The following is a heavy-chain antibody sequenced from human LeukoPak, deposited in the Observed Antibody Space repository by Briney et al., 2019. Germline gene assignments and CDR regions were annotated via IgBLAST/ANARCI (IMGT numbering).Heavy chain of an antibody. CDR3: ARGFSPLVVVPAALQNYYYYMDV. CDR2: IKHSGST. Sequence: SETLSLTCAVYGGSFSGYYWSWIRQPPGKGLEWIGEIKHSGSTNYNPSLKSRVAISVDTSKNQFSLKLSSVTAADTAVYYCARGFSPLVVVPAALQNYYYYMDVWGKGTTVTVSS. D-gene: IGHD2-2*01. CDR1: GGSFSGYY. V-gene: IGHV4-34*01. J-gene: IGHJ6*03.